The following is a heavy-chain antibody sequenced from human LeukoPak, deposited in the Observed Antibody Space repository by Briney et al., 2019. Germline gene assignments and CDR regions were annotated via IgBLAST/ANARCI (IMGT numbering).Heavy chain of an antibody. V-gene: IGHV3-33*01. CDR2: IWYDGSNK. J-gene: IGHJ4*02. CDR3: ARGGYYGPYYFDY. Sequence: PGGSLRLSCAASGFTFSSYGMPWVRQAPGKGLEWVAVIWYDGSNKYYADSVMGRFTISRDNSKNTLYLQMNSLRGEDTAVYYCARGGYYGPYYFDYWGQGTLVTVSS. CDR1: GFTFSSYG. D-gene: IGHD3-3*01.